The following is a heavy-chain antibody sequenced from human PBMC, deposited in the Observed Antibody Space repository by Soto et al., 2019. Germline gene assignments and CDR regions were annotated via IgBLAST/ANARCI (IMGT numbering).Heavy chain of an antibody. CDR1: GFTFSSYA. D-gene: IGHD4-4*01. V-gene: IGHV3-23*01. CDR3: AKEGRYSNYDTSSFDY. CDR2: ISGSGGST. J-gene: IGHJ4*02. Sequence: EVQLLESGGGLVQPGGSLRLSCAASGFTFSSYAMSWVRQAPGKGLEWVSAISGSGGSTYYADSVKGRFTISRDNSKTTLYLQMNSLRAEDTAVYYCAKEGRYSNYDTSSFDYWGQGTLVTVSS.